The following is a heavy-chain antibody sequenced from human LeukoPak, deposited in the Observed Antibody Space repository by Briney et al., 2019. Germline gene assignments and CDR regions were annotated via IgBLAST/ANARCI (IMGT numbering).Heavy chain of an antibody. V-gene: IGHV3-23*01. J-gene: IGHJ4*02. CDR1: GFTFTSYA. D-gene: IGHD6-19*01. CDR3: AKAQKYTSDLDY. Sequence: GGSLRLSCAASGFTFTSYAMSWVRQAPGKELERLSAVHGGGATFYSHSVRGRFTISRDTSKNTLYLQMSSLRAADTALYYCAKAQKYTSDLDYWGQGTLVTVSS. CDR2: VHGGGAT.